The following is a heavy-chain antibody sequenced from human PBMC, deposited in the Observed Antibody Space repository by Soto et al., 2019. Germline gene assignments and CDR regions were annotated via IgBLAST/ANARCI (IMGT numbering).Heavy chain of an antibody. J-gene: IGHJ6*02. D-gene: IGHD2-15*01. CDR1: GFTFSSYG. CDR3: ARSRYCSGGSCPDYYYYGMDV. CDR2: IWYDGSNK. V-gene: IGHV3-33*01. Sequence: QVQLVESGGGVVQPGRSLRLSCAASGFTFSSYGMHWVRQAPGKGLEWVAVIWYDGSNKYYADSVKGRFTISRDNSKNTLYLQMNSLRVEDTAVYYCARSRYCSGGSCPDYYYYGMDVWGQGTTVTVSS.